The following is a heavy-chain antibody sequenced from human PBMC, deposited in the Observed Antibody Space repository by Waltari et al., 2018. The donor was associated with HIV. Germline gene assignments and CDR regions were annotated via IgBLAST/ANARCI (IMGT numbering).Heavy chain of an antibody. Sequence: VQLVESGGGVVQPGRSLRLPCAASGFTPGTYVIHRFRQAPGKGLEWVAFIAYDGDNKYYADSVKGRCTLSRDNSKNTVYLQINSLRAEDSAVYYCAKDKGGVTYIFDYWGQGTLVTVSS. D-gene: IGHD1-1*01. V-gene: IGHV3-30*18. CDR1: GFTPGTYV. CDR2: IAYDGDNK. CDR3: AKDKGGVTYIFDY. J-gene: IGHJ4*02.